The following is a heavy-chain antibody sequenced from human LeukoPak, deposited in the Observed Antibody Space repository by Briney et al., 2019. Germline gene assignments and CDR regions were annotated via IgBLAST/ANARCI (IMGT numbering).Heavy chain of an antibody. Sequence: WGALRLSCAASGFTFSSYAMSWVRQAPGKGLEWVSAISGSGGSTYYADSVKGRFTNSRDNSKNTLYLQMNSLRAEDTAVYYCAGDSSRNYWGQGTLVTVSS. CDR1: GFTFSSYA. J-gene: IGHJ4*02. CDR3: AGDSSRNY. D-gene: IGHD3-22*01. CDR2: ISGSGGST. V-gene: IGHV3-23*01.